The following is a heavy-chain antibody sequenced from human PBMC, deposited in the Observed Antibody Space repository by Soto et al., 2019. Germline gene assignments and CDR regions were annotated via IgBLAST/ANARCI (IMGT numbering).Heavy chain of an antibody. CDR1: GGSISSSNW. J-gene: IGHJ5*02. CDR3: ARAGSSGWPNWFDP. Sequence: SETLSLTCAVSGGSISSSNWWSWVRQPPGKGLEWIGEIYHSGSTNYNPSLKSRVTISVDKSKNQFSLKLSSVTAADTAVYYCARAGSSGWPNWFDPWGQGTLVTVSS. D-gene: IGHD6-19*01. CDR2: IYHSGST. V-gene: IGHV4-4*02.